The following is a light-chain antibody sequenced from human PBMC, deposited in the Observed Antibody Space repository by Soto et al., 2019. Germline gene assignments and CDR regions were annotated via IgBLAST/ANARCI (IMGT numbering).Light chain of an antibody. CDR1: SSDVGGYNY. J-gene: IGLJ2*01. V-gene: IGLV2-14*03. Sequence: QSVLTQPASVSGSPGQSITISCTGTSSDVGGYNYVSWFQQHPGKAPKLMIYDVTNRPSGVSNRFSGSKSGSTASLTISGPQAGDEVDYYCSSYTSSSPRVFGGGTKLTAL. CDR2: DVT. CDR3: SSYTSSSPRV.